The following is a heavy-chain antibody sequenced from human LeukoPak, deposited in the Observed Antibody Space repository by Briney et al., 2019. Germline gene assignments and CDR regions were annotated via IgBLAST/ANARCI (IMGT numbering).Heavy chain of an antibody. CDR2: IYNSGTT. J-gene: IGHJ3*02. V-gene: IGHV4-59*01. CDR1: GGSISKYY. Sequence: TSETLSLTCTVSGGSISKYYWTWIRQPPGKGLEWIGYIYNSGTTNYSPSLKSRVTILVDTSKNQFSLKLGSVTAADTAVYYCARDRQWLGNDAFDIWGQGTMVTVSS. CDR3: ARDRQWLGNDAFDI. D-gene: IGHD6-19*01.